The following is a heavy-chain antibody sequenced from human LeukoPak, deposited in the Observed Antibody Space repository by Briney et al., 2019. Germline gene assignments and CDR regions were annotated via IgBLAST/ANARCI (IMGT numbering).Heavy chain of an antibody. D-gene: IGHD6-19*01. J-gene: IGHJ4*02. CDR1: RVTVSSNSAT. Sequence: SQTLSLTPAISRVTVSSNSATWNWIRPSPSRSLEWLGRTYYRSKWYNDYAVSVKSRITINPDTCTNYFSLQLNSVTPEDTAVYYCARAVAGAFGYWGQGTLVTVSS. V-gene: IGHV6-1*01. CDR2: TYYRSKWYN. CDR3: ARAVAGAFGY.